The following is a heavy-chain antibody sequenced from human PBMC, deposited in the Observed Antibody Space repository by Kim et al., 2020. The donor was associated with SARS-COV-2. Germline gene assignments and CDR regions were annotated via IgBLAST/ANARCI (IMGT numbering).Heavy chain of an antibody. CDR3: ARDPYTAGWYGSYFDY. CDR1: GFTFSEYT. CDR2: ISYDDTYT. D-gene: IGHD6-19*01. Sequence: GGSLRLSCAASGFTFSEYTLHWVRQAPGKGLEWVASISYDDTYTYYADSVTGRFTISRDNSTDTLYLQMNSLRTEDTSVYYCARDPYTAGWYGSYFDYWG. V-gene: IGHV3-30*04. J-gene: IGHJ4*01.